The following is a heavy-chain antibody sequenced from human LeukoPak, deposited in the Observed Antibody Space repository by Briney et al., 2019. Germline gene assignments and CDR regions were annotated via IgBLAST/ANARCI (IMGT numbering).Heavy chain of an antibody. CDR2: IDQDGSEK. CDR1: GFTFSRHW. Sequence: GGSLRLSCAASGFTFSRHWMSWVRLAPGKGLEWVANIDQDGSEKFYGDSVKGRFTISRDNAKNSLYLQMNSLRAEDTAVYYCATDRQPSRYLDLWSWGQGTLVIVSS. D-gene: IGHD3-10*01. V-gene: IGHV3-7*01. CDR3: ATDRQPSRYLDLWS. J-gene: IGHJ4*02.